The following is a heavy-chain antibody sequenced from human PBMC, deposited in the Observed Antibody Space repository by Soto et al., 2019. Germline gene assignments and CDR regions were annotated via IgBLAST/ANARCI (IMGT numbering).Heavy chain of an antibody. Sequence: PGESLKISCKGSGYSFTSYWIGWVRQMPGKGLEWMGIIYPGDSDTRYSPSFQGQVTISADKSISTAYLQWSSLKASDTAMYYCARHTGGTNGFHHYYYYYMDVFGKVTTVTVSS. CDR1: GYSFTSYW. CDR3: ARHTGGTNGFHHYYYYYMDV. D-gene: IGHD2-8*01. V-gene: IGHV5-51*01. J-gene: IGHJ6*03. CDR2: IYPGDSDT.